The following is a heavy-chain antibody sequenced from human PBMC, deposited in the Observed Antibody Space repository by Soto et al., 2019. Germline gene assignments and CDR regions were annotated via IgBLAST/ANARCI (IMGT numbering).Heavy chain of an antibody. D-gene: IGHD3-9*01. CDR2: INAGNGNT. Sequence: ASVKVSCKASGYTFTSYTMHWVRQAPGQRLEWMGWINAGNGNTKYSQKFQGRVTITRDTSASTAYMELSSLRSEDTAVYYCARDHSEGYDILTGYRGFDPWGQGTLVTVSS. CDR3: ARDHSEGYDILTGYRGFDP. J-gene: IGHJ5*02. CDR1: GYTFTSYT. V-gene: IGHV1-3*01.